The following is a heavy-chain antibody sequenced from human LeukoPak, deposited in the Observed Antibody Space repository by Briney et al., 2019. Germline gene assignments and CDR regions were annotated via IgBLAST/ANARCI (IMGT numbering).Heavy chain of an antibody. Sequence: PGGSLRLSCAASGFTFSSYAMHWVRQAPGKGLEWVAVISYDGSNKYYADSVKGRFTISRDNSKNTLYLQMNSLRAEDTAVYYCAREANDYVWGSYRYYYYFDYWGQGTLVTVSS. V-gene: IGHV3-30*04. CDR3: AREANDYVWGSYRYYYYFDY. D-gene: IGHD3-16*02. CDR2: ISYDGSNK. CDR1: GFTFSSYA. J-gene: IGHJ4*02.